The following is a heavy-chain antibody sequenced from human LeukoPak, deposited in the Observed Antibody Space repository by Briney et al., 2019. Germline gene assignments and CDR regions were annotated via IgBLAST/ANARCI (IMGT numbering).Heavy chain of an antibody. CDR3: ARRILYSGSYLFDY. V-gene: IGHV5-51*01. CDR1: GYSFTTYW. D-gene: IGHD1-26*01. CDR2: IYPGDSDT. J-gene: IGHJ4*02. Sequence: GESLKIPCKGSGYSFTTYWIGWVRQMPGKGLEWMGIIYPGDSDTRYSPSFQGQVTISADKSISTAYLQWSSLKASDTAIYYCARRILYSGSYLFDYWGQGTLVTVSS.